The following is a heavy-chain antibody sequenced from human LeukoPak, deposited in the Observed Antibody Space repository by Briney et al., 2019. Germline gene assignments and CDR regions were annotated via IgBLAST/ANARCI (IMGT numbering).Heavy chain of an antibody. CDR3: ARGPRIAVVDYYYYGMDV. CDR1: GGPFSSYA. CDR2: IIPIFGIA. D-gene: IGHD6-19*01. J-gene: IGHJ6*02. V-gene: IGHV1-69*04. Sequence: SVKASCKAFGGPFSSYAISWVRQAPGQGLEWMGRIIPIFGIANYAQKFQGRVTITADKSTSTAYMELSSLRPEDTAVYYCARGPRIAVVDYYYYGMDVWGQGTTVTVSS.